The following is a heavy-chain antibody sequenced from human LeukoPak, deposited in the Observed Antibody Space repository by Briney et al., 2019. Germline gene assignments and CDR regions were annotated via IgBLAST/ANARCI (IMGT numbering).Heavy chain of an antibody. CDR1: GFTFSSYG. J-gene: IGHJ4*02. Sequence: GGSLRLSCAASGFTFSSYGMHWVRQAPGKGLEWVAFIRYDGSNKYYADSVKGRFTISRDNSKNTLYLHVNSLRPEDTAVYYCAKGKSATVTTSFDYWGQGTLVTVSS. V-gene: IGHV3-30*02. D-gene: IGHD4-17*01. CDR3: AKGKSATVTTSFDY. CDR2: IRYDGSNK.